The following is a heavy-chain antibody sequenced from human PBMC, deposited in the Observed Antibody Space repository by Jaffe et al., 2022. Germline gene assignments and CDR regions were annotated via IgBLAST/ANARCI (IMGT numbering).Heavy chain of an antibody. CDR3: AKGRFYSSGPFDY. CDR1: GFTFSSYG. Sequence: QVQLVESGGGVVQPGRSLRLSCAASGFTFSSYGMHWVRQAPGKGLEWVAVISYDGSNKYYADSVKGRFTISRDNSKNTLYLQMNSLRAEDTAVYYCAKGRFYSSGPFDYWGQGTLVTVSS. D-gene: IGHD6-19*01. V-gene: IGHV3-30*18. CDR2: ISYDGSNK. J-gene: IGHJ4*02.